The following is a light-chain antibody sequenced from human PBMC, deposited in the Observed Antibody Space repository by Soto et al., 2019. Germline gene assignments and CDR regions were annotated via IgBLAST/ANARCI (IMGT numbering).Light chain of an antibody. Sequence: IQMTQSPSTLSASIGDRVTITCRASQSINNRLAWYQQMPGKAPNLLIYDASSLESGVPSRFRGSGSETEFTLTISSLQPEDFATYYCLLDFRYFWAFGQGTKVDI. CDR2: DAS. CDR3: LLDFRYFWA. V-gene: IGKV1-5*01. CDR1: QSINNR. J-gene: IGKJ1*01.